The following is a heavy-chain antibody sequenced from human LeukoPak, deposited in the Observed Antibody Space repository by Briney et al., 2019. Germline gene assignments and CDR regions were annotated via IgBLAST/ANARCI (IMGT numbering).Heavy chain of an antibody. CDR1: GYTFTTYG. Sequence: ASVKVSCKTSGYTFTTYGISWVRQAPGQGLEYMGWISAFTGNTNYAQKFQGRVAMTMDTSTSTVEMELSSLKFDGTALYFCARLSYDGEGYWGQGTLVTVSS. D-gene: IGHD3-10*01. V-gene: IGHV1-18*01. CDR2: ISAFTGNT. CDR3: ARLSYDGEGY. J-gene: IGHJ4*01.